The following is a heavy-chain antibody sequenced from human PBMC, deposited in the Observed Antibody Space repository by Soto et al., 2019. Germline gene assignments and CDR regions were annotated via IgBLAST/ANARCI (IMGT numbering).Heavy chain of an antibody. CDR2: ISWNSGSI. Sequence: PGGSLRLSCAASGFTFDDYAMHWVRQAPGKGLEWVSGISWNSGSIGYADSVKGRFTISRDNAKNSLYLQMNSLRAEDTALYYCAKDFRDYDFWSGYYFDYWGQGTLVTVSS. V-gene: IGHV3-9*01. CDR1: GFTFDDYA. J-gene: IGHJ4*02. CDR3: AKDFRDYDFWSGYYFDY. D-gene: IGHD3-3*01.